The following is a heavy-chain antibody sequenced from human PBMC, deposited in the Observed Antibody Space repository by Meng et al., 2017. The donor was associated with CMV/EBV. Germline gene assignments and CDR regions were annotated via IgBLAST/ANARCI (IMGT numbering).Heavy chain of an antibody. CDR3: ARDIRRQWLVRGDYFDY. J-gene: IGHJ4*02. Sequence: GGSLRLSCAASGFTFDDYAMHWVRQAPGKVLEWVSGISWNSGSIGYADSVKGRFTISRDNAKNSLYLQMNSLRAEDTAVYYCARDIRRQWLVRGDYFDYWGQGTLVTVSS. CDR2: ISWNSGSI. CDR1: GFTFDDYA. V-gene: IGHV3-9*01. D-gene: IGHD6-19*01.